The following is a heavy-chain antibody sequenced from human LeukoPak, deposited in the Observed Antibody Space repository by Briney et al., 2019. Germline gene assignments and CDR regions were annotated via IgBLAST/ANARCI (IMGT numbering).Heavy chain of an antibody. D-gene: IGHD1-7*01. CDR1: GVTLSPYG. CDR2: ISYEGGTQ. J-gene: IGHJ4*02. Sequence: GMSLRLSCAASGVTLSPYGMHWVRQAPGKGLEWVAVISYEGGTQHYADSVKGRFIISRDYAKNSLYLQMNSLRAEDTAVYYCALYNWNSKRDLDYWGQGTLVTVSS. V-gene: IGHV3-30*03. CDR3: ALYNWNSKRDLDY.